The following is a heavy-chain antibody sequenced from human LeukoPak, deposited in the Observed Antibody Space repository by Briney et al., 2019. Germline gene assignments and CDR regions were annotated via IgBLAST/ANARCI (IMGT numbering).Heavy chain of an antibody. Sequence: PGGSLRLSCAASGFTFSSYAMSWVRQAPGKGLGWVSAISGSGGSTYYADSVKGRFTISRDNSKNTLYLQMNSLRAEDTAVYYCAKAHRGSYYYYFDYWGQGTLVTVSS. D-gene: IGHD1-26*01. CDR3: AKAHRGSYYYYFDY. CDR2: ISGSGGST. CDR1: GFTFSSYA. V-gene: IGHV3-23*01. J-gene: IGHJ4*02.